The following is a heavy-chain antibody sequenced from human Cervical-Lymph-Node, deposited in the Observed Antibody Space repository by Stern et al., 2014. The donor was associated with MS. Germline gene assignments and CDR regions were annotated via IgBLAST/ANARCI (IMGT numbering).Heavy chain of an antibody. J-gene: IGHJ6*02. CDR3: AREYVEASGVGYLYYGLDV. V-gene: IGHV1-46*01. CDR1: GYTFINYY. Sequence: VQLVESGAEVKKPGASVKVSCKASGYTFINYYMHWVRQAPGHGLEWMGMINTLGGSTDYNQKFQGRLTMTRDTSTTTVSMELSGLRPEDTAVYYCAREYVEASGVGYLYYGLDVWGQGTTVIVSS. D-gene: IGHD2-21*02. CDR2: INTLGGST.